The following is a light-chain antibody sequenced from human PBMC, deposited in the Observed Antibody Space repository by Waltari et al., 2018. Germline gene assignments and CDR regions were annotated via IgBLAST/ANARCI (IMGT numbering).Light chain of an antibody. CDR3: VLYMGGGIM. V-gene: IGLV8-61*01. CDR1: SCSVSTSSY. CDR2: STN. J-gene: IGLJ3*02. Sequence: QTVVTQEPSLSVSPGGTVTLTCGLSSCSVSTSSYPSWYQQTPGQAPRPLIYSTNTRSSGVPDRFSGSILGNKAALTITGAQADDECDYHCVLYMGGGIMFGGGTKLTVL.